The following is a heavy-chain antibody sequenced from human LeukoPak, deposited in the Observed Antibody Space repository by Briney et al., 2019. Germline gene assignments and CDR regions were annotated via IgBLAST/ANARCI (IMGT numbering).Heavy chain of an antibody. CDR1: GYTFTDCY. V-gene: IGHV1-2*02. CDR3: AGLPRYNWNEPLDY. J-gene: IGHJ4*02. CDR2: INPNSGGT. Sequence: ASVRVSCKASGYTFTDCYMHWVRQAPGQGLEWMGWINPNSGGTKYAQKFQGRVTMTRDTSINTAYMELSRLTYDDTAVYYCAGLPRYNWNEPLDYWGQGTLVTVSS. D-gene: IGHD1-20*01.